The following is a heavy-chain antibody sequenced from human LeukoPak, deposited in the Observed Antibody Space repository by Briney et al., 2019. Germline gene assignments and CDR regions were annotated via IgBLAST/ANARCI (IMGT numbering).Heavy chain of an antibody. Sequence: GRSLRLSCAASGFTFSSYGMHWVRQAPGKGLEWVAVIWYDGSNKYYAESVKGRFTVSRDSSKNTVYLQMNSLRVEDTAIYYCARELAAGGENQEFDYWGQGTLVTVSS. J-gene: IGHJ4*02. D-gene: IGHD6-13*01. V-gene: IGHV3-33*01. CDR3: ARELAAGGENQEFDY. CDR2: IWYDGSNK. CDR1: GFTFSSYG.